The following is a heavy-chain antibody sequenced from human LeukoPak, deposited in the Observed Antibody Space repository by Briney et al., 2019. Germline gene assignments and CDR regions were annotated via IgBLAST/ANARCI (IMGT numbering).Heavy chain of an antibody. CDR3: ARGRWEEPNYDILIPGDYYYYYYMDV. V-gene: IGHV4-61*05. CDR1: GGSISSSSYY. Sequence: PSETLSLTCTVSGGSISSSSYYWGWIRQPPGKGLEWIGYIYYSGSTNYNPSLKSRATISVDTSKNQFSLKLSSVTAADTAVYYCARGRWEEPNYDILIPGDYYYYYYMDVWGKGTTVTISS. CDR2: IYYSGST. J-gene: IGHJ6*03. D-gene: IGHD3-9*01.